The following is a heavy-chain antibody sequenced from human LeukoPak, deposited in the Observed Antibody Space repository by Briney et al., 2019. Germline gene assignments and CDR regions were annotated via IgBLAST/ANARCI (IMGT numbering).Heavy chain of an antibody. V-gene: IGHV3-49*04. CDR2: IRSKAYGGTT. CDR3: AELGITMIGGV. D-gene: IGHD3-10*02. Sequence: GSLRLSCTASGFTFGDYGMSWVRQVPGKGLEWVGFIRSKAYGGTTEYAASVKGRFTISRDDSKSIAYLQMNSLRAEDTAVYYCAELGITMIGGVWGKGTTVTISS. J-gene: IGHJ6*04. CDR1: GFTFGDYG.